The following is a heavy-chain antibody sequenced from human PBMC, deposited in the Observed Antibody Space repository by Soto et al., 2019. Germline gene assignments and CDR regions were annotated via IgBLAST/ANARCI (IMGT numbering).Heavy chain of an antibody. CDR2: ISVYNGNT. Sequence: QVQLVQSGAEVKKPGASVKVSCKASTYTFTNYVISWVRQAPGQGLEWLGWISVYNGNTNYAQNLQGRVTMTTDTSTSTAYVELWSLGAGDGAVYFCAGGGGWVDFWGQGTTVTVSS. CDR3: AGGGGWVDF. D-gene: IGHD6-19*01. CDR1: TYTFTNYV. J-gene: IGHJ6*02. V-gene: IGHV1-18*01.